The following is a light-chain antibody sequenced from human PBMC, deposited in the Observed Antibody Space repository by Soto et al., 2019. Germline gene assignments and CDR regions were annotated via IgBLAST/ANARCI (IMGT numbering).Light chain of an antibody. CDR1: QSISSY. Sequence: DIQMTQSPSSLSASVGDRVTITCRASQSISSYLNWYQQKPGKAPKLLIYAASSLQSGVPSRFSDSGSGTDFTLTISSPQPEDFATYYCQQSYSTPLFGPGTKVDIK. J-gene: IGKJ3*01. CDR3: QQSYSTPL. V-gene: IGKV1-39*01. CDR2: AAS.